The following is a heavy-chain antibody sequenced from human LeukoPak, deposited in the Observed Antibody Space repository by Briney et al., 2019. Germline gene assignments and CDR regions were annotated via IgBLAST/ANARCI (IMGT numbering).Heavy chain of an antibody. CDR2: ISSSSHYI. CDR1: GFTLSSYS. Sequence: GGSLRLSCAASGFTLSSYSMDWVRQAPGKGLEWVSSISSSSHYIYYADSVKGRFTISRDNAKNSLYLQMNSLRAEDTAVYFCARDPSSGWYKDYFDYWGQGALVTVSS. V-gene: IGHV3-21*01. D-gene: IGHD6-19*01. CDR3: ARDPSSGWYKDYFDY. J-gene: IGHJ4*02.